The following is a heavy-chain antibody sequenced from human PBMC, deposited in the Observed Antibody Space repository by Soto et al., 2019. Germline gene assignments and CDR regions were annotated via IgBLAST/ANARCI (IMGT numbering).Heavy chain of an antibody. CDR2: IRRKANNYAT. CDR3: TGGIDGWSGYSKYYLDY. Sequence: EVQLVESGGGLVQPGGSLKLSCAASGFIFSDSALHWVRQASGKGLEWVGRIRRKANNYATTYAASVEGRFAISRDDSKNTTDLEMNSPKNEEKANFYVTGGIDGWSGYSKYYLDYWGQGTLVTVSS. CDR1: GFIFSDSA. D-gene: IGHD3-3*01. J-gene: IGHJ4*02. V-gene: IGHV3-73*02.